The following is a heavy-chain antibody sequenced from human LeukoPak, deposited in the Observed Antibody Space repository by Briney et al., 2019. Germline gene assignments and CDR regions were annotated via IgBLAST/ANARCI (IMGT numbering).Heavy chain of an antibody. CDR1: GGSISSSSYY. V-gene: IGHV4-39*02. J-gene: IGHJ4*02. CDR3: ARERYDFWSFDY. CDR2: IYYSGST. Sequence: PSETLSLTCTVSGGSISSSSYYWGWIRQPPGKGLEWIGTIYYSGSTYYSPSLKSRVSISVDTSKNQFSLKLSSVTAADTAVYYCARERYDFWSFDYWGQGTLVTFSS. D-gene: IGHD3-3*01.